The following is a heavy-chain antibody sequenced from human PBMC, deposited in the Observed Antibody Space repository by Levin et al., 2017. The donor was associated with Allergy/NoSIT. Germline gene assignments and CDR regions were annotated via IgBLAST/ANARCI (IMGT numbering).Heavy chain of an antibody. Sequence: SVKVSCKASGGTFSSYAISWVRQAPGQGLEWMGGIIPIFGTANYAQKFQGRVTITADESTSTAYMELSSLRSEDTAVYYCARVTVRRYDYGDYPADFDYWGQGTLVTVSS. CDR2: IIPIFGTA. CDR3: ARVTVRRYDYGDYPADFDY. V-gene: IGHV1-69*13. D-gene: IGHD4-17*01. CDR1: GGTFSSYA. J-gene: IGHJ4*02.